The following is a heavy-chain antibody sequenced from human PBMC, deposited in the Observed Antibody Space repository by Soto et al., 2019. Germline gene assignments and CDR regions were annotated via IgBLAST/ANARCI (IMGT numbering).Heavy chain of an antibody. CDR1: GDSVSSNSAA. Sequence: PSQTLSLTCAISGDSVSSNSAAWNWIRQSPSRGLEWLGRTYYRSKWYNDYAVSVKSRITINPDTSKNQFSLQLNSVTPEDTAVYYCARGGGIAAAGTTDYYYYGMDVWGQGTTVTAP. CDR3: ARGGGIAAAGTTDYYYYGMDV. V-gene: IGHV6-1*01. D-gene: IGHD6-13*01. J-gene: IGHJ6*02. CDR2: TYYRSKWYN.